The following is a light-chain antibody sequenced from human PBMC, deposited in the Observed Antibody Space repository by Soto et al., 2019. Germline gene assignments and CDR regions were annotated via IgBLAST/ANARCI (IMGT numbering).Light chain of an antibody. CDR2: GAS. CDR1: QSVSSSY. Sequence: EIVLTRSPGTLSLSPGERATLSCRASQSVSSSYLAWYQQKPGQAPRLLIYGASSRATGIPDRFSGSGSGTDFTLTISRLEPEDFAVYYCQQYGTSLYTLGQGTKLEIK. CDR3: QQYGTSLYT. V-gene: IGKV3-20*01. J-gene: IGKJ2*01.